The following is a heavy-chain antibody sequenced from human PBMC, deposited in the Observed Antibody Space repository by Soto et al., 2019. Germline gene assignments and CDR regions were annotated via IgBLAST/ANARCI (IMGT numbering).Heavy chain of an antibody. CDR2: MYNTGST. V-gene: IGHV4-59*01. J-gene: IGHJ6*02. Sequence: QVQLQESGPGLVKPSETLSLTCTVSGGTISRYYWSWIRQPPGKGLEWIGYMYNTGSTVYNPSFKSRVTISVDXSXNXXSLKLNSMTAADTAVYYCARDLWGYCGTDCYPLDVWGQGTTVTVSS. CDR1: GGTISRYY. D-gene: IGHD2-21*02. CDR3: ARDLWGYCGTDCYPLDV.